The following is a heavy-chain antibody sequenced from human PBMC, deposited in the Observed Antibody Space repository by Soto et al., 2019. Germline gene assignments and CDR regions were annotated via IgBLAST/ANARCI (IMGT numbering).Heavy chain of an antibody. CDR2: IYYCGST. CDR1: GGSISSGDYY. Sequence: QVQLQESGPGLVEPSQTLSLTCTVSGGSISSGDYYWSWIRQPPGKGLEWIGYIYYCGSTYDNPSLKSRVTISVDTSKNQFSLKLSSVTAADTAVYYWVRDTPRYGMDVWGQGTLVTVSS. J-gene: IGHJ6*02. V-gene: IGHV4-30-4*01. CDR3: VRDTPRYGMDV.